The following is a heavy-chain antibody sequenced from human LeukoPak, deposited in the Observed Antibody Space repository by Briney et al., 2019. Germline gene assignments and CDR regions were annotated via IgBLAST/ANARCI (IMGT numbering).Heavy chain of an antibody. D-gene: IGHD6-13*01. CDR2: ISSSGSTI. V-gene: IGHV3-48*04. CDR3: AREEWQQPDY. CDR1: GFTFSTYN. Sequence: GGSLRLSCAASGFTFSTYNMNWVRQAPGKGLEWVSYISSSGSTIYYADSVKGRFTISRDNAKNSLYLQMNSLRAEDTAVYYCAREEWQQPDYWGQGTLVTVSS. J-gene: IGHJ4*02.